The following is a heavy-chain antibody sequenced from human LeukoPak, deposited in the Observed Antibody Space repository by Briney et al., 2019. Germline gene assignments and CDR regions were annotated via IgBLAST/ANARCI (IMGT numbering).Heavy chain of an antibody. CDR2: ISYDGSNK. CDR1: GFTSSSYG. V-gene: IGHV3-30*18. Sequence: GGSLRLSCAASGFTSSSYGMHWVRQAPGKGLEWVAVISYDGSNKYYADSVKGRFTISRDNSKNTLYLQMNSLRAEDTAVYYCGKGKARFREDYFDYWGQGTLVTVSS. J-gene: IGHJ4*02. D-gene: IGHD3-10*01. CDR3: GKGKARFREDYFDY.